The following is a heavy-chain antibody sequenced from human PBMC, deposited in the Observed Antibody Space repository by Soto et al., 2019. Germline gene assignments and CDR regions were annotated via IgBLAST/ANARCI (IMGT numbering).Heavy chain of an antibody. Sequence: PGGSLRLSCAASGFTFSSYAMHWVRQAPGKGLEWVAVISYDGSNKYYADSVKGRFTISRDNSKNTLYLQMNSLRAEDTAVYYCASLPDAFDIWGQETIVTVS. CDR3: ASLPDAFDI. V-gene: IGHV3-30-3*01. J-gene: IGHJ3*02. CDR1: GFTFSSYA. CDR2: ISYDGSNK.